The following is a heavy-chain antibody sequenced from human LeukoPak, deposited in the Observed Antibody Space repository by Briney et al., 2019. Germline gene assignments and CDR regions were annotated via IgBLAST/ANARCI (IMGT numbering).Heavy chain of an antibody. J-gene: IGHJ5*02. CDR1: GFTFSDYH. V-gene: IGHV3-11*03. CDR3: ARGRYSNSP. CDR2: ISSSSSYT. Sequence: PGGSLRLSCAASGFTFSDYHMSWIRQAPGKGLEWVSHISSSSSYTKYADSVKGRFTISRDNAKNSLCLQMNSLRAEDTAVYYCARGRYSNSPWGQGTLVTVSS. D-gene: IGHD6-13*01.